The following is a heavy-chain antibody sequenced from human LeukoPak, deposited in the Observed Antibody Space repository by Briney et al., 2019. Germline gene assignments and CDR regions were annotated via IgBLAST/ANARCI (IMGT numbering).Heavy chain of an antibody. CDR2: ISAYNGNT. CDR1: GYTFTSYG. Sequence: ASVKVSCKASGYTFTSYGISWVRQAPGQGLEWMGWISAYNGNTNYVQKLQGRVTMTADTSTSTAYMELRSLRSDDTAVYYCARDLGYCSSTSCLLSFDYWGQGTLVTVSS. CDR3: ARDLGYCSSTSCLLSFDY. V-gene: IGHV1-18*01. D-gene: IGHD2-2*03. J-gene: IGHJ4*02.